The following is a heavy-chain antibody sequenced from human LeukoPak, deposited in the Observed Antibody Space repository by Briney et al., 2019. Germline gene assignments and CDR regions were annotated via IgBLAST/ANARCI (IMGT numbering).Heavy chain of an antibody. Sequence: ASVMVSCKASGYTFTGYYMHWVRQAPGQGLEWMGWINPNSGGTNYAQKFQGRVTMTRDTSISTAYMELSRLRSDDTAVYYCARRYDILTGPLGGYDYWGQGTLVTVSS. CDR1: GYTFTGYY. D-gene: IGHD3-9*01. CDR2: INPNSGGT. V-gene: IGHV1-2*02. J-gene: IGHJ4*02. CDR3: ARRYDILTGPLGGYDY.